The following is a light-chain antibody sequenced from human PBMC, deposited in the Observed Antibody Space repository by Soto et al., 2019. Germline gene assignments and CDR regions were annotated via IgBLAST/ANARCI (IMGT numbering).Light chain of an antibody. V-gene: IGLV2-14*01. Sequence: QSVLTQPASVSGSPGQSITISCTGTSSDVGGYNYVSWYQQHPGKAPKLMIYYVSNRPSGVSNRFSGSKSGNKASLTISGLQAENGADYYCSSYSSSRNPLPVFGSGTKHTVL. CDR1: SSDVGGYNY. CDR2: YVS. CDR3: SSYSSSRNPLPV. J-gene: IGLJ1*01.